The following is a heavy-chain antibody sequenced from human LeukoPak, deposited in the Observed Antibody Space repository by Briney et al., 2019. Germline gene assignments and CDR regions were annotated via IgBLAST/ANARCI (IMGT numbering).Heavy chain of an antibody. J-gene: IGHJ4*02. Sequence: QASETLSLTCAVYGGSFSGYYWSWVRQAPGKGLEWVSNISGSGSGGSTYYADSVKGRFTISRDNSKNTLYLQMNSLRAEDTAVYYCAKSGYNRFDYWGQGTLVTVSS. V-gene: IGHV3-23*01. CDR2: ISGSGSGGST. CDR3: AKSGYNRFDY. CDR1: GGSFSGYY. D-gene: IGHD5-24*01.